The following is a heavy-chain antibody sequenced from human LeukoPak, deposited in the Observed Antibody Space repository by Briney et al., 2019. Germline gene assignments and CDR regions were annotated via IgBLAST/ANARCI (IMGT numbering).Heavy chain of an antibody. CDR3: ARVTSYLRPGWFDP. CDR2: INPSGGST. Sequence: ASVKVSCKASGGTFSSYAISWVRQAPGQGLEWMGIINPSGGSTSYAQKFQGRVTMTRDTSTSTAYMELSRLRSDDTAVYYCARVTSYLRPGWFDPWGQGTLVTVSS. CDR1: GGTFSSYA. V-gene: IGHV1-46*01. J-gene: IGHJ5*02. D-gene: IGHD3-16*01.